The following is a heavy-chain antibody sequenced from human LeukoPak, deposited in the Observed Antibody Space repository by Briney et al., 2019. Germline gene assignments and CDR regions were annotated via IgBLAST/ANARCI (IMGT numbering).Heavy chain of an antibody. CDR3: ARGVVAAKSIYYYYGMDV. V-gene: IGHV1-69*06. Sequence: SVKVSCKSSVGTFSSYAISWVRQAPGQGLEWMGGIIPIFGTANYAQKFQGRVTITADKSTSTAYMELSSLRSEDTAVYYCARGVVAAKSIYYYYGMDVWGKGTTVTVSS. CDR2: IIPIFGTA. D-gene: IGHD2-15*01. CDR1: VGTFSSYA. J-gene: IGHJ6*04.